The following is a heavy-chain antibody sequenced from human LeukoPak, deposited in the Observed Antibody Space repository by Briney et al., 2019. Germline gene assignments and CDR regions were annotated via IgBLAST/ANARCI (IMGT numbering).Heavy chain of an antibody. V-gene: IGHV3-23*01. J-gene: IGHJ4*02. CDR3: AKEDRSGWIHY. Sequence: GGSLRLSCAASGFTFSTYTMSWVRQAPGKGLEWVSAIRGSGDNTYYADSVKGRFTISRDNSKNTMYLQMNSLRVEDTAIYYCAKEDRSGWIHYWGQGTLVTVSS. CDR2: IRGSGDNT. D-gene: IGHD6-19*01. CDR1: GFTFSTYT.